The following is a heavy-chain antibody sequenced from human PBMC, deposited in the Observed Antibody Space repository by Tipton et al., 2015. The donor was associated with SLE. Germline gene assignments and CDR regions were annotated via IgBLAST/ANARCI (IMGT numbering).Heavy chain of an antibody. D-gene: IGHD3-22*01. Sequence: TLSLTCTVSGGYISSYYWNWLRQPAGKGLEWLRRIYSSGSTIYNPSLNNRLTMSVDTSRNQFSLKLSSVTAADTAVYYCARLGPYDSSGFIRGALDLWGQGTRVTVSS. CDR3: ARLGPYDSSGFIRGALDL. CDR1: GGYISSYY. V-gene: IGHV4-4*07. J-gene: IGHJ3*01. CDR2: IYSSGST.